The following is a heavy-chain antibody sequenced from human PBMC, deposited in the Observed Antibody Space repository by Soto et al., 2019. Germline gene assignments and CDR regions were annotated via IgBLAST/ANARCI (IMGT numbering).Heavy chain of an antibody. CDR1: GGTFSSYA. D-gene: IGHD2-2*01. V-gene: IGHV1-69*12. J-gene: IGHJ6*02. CDR2: IIPIFGIA. CDR3: ARPVPAAGYYDGMDV. Sequence: QVQLVQSGAEVKKPGSSVKVSCKASGGTFSSYAISWVRQAPGQGLEWMGGIIPIFGIANYAQKFQGRVTFPAAESTSTANTELSSLGSEDTALYYCARPVPAAGYYDGMDVWGQGTTVTVSS.